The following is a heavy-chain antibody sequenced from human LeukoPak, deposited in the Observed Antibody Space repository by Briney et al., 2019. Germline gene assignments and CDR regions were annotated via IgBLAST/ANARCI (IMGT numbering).Heavy chain of an antibody. J-gene: IGHJ6*03. CDR1: GFSFTTNW. D-gene: IGHD3-10*01. CDR2: LNEDGTVK. CDR3: VRDGVFGRYFYHYMDV. Sequence: GGSLRLSCAASGFSFTTNWMHWVRQTPGKRLEWVAELNEDGTVKYYVDSVKGRFTISRDNAKNSLYLQMNNLRPEDTAVYFCVRDGVFGRYFYHYMDVWGKGTTITVS. V-gene: IGHV3-7*01.